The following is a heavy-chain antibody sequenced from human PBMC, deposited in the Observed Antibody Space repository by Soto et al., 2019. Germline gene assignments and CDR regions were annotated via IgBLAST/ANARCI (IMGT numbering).Heavy chain of an antibody. J-gene: IGHJ6*02. CDR1: GGSISSSSYY. CDR2: IYYSGST. Sequence: SETLSLTCTVSGGSISSSSYYWGWIRQPPGKGLEWIGSIYYSGSTYYNPSLKSRVTISVDTSKNQFSLKLSSVTAADTAVYYCARLHRAVAGTTTDYYYYGMDGWGQGTTVTVSS. V-gene: IGHV4-39*01. D-gene: IGHD6-19*01. CDR3: ARLHRAVAGTTTDYYYYGMDG.